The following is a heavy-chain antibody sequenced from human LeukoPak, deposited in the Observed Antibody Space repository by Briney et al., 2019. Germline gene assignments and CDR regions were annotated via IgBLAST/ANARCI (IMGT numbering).Heavy chain of an antibody. CDR1: GFTFDDYA. Sequence: AGGSLRLSCAASGFTFDDYAMHWVRQAPGKGLEWVSGISWNSGSIGYADSVKGRFTISRDNSKNTLYLQMNSLRAEDTAVYYCAKPLIVVVISLYDYWGQGTLVTVSS. CDR2: ISWNSGSI. CDR3: AKPLIVVVISLYDY. J-gene: IGHJ4*02. D-gene: IGHD3-22*01. V-gene: IGHV3-9*01.